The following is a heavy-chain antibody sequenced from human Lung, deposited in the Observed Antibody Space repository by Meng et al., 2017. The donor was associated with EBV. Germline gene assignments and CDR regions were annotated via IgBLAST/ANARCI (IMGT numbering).Heavy chain of an antibody. V-gene: IGHV1-18*01. CDR1: GYTFTSYG. Sequence: QVQVVEAGAEVKKAGASVKVSCKASGYTFTSYGISWVRQAPGQGLEWMGWISAYNGNTNYAQKLQGRVTMTTDTSTSTAYMELRSLRSDDTAVYYCARDLTYCSGGSCYPTTIDYWGQGTLVTVSS. J-gene: IGHJ4*02. D-gene: IGHD2-15*01. CDR3: ARDLTYCSGGSCYPTTIDY. CDR2: ISAYNGNT.